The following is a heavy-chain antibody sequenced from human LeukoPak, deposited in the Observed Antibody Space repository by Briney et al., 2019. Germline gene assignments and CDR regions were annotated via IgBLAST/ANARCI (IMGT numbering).Heavy chain of an antibody. CDR1: GFTFSGHW. D-gene: IGHD1-14*01. J-gene: IGHJ4*02. CDR3: TRDRSRAEDD. CDR2: INQGGSDK. Sequence: GGSLRLSSAASGFTFSGHWMSWVRQAPGKGLEWVANINQGGSDKYYVDSVKGRFTISRDNANNLLYLQMNSLRGEDTAVYYCTRDRSRAEDDWGQGTLVTVSS. V-gene: IGHV3-7*01.